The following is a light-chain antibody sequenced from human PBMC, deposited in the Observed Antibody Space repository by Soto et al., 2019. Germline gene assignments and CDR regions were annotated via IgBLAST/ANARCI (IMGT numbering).Light chain of an antibody. Sequence: EIVLTQSPATLSMSPGERASLFCRASQSVNNHFLAWYQQRPGQAPRLLVFGASSRAAGIPERFSGSGSGTDFALTVSRLEPEDFAVYYCQQYGSSPATFGQGTKVEIK. CDR2: GAS. V-gene: IGKV3-20*01. J-gene: IGKJ1*01. CDR1: QSVNNHF. CDR3: QQYGSSPAT.